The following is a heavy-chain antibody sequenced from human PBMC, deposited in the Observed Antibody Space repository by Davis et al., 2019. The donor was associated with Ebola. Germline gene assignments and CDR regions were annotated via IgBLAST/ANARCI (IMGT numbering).Heavy chain of an antibody. J-gene: IGHJ5*02. CDR2: IYYSGST. V-gene: IGHV4-59*12. D-gene: IGHD2-2*02. CDR1: GGSISSYY. Sequence: LSCTVSGGSISSYYWSWIRQPPGKGLEWIGYIYYSGSTNYNPSLKSRVTISVDTSKNQFSLKLSSVTAADTAVYYCAREGVVGYCSSTSCYTDNWFDPWGQGTLVTVSS. CDR3: AREGVVGYCSSTSCYTDNWFDP.